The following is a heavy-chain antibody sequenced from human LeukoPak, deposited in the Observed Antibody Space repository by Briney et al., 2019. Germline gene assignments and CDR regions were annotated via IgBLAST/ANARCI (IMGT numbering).Heavy chain of an antibody. CDR3: AKDVGFLEWLVCFDY. V-gene: IGHV3-23*01. Sequence: GGSLRLSCAANGFTFSSYAMSWVRQAPGKGLEWVSGISGSGGSTYYAVSVKGRFTISRDNSKNTLYLQVNGLRAEDTALYYCAKDVGFLEWLVCFDYWGQGTLVTVSS. D-gene: IGHD3-3*01. J-gene: IGHJ4*02. CDR2: ISGSGGST. CDR1: GFTFSSYA.